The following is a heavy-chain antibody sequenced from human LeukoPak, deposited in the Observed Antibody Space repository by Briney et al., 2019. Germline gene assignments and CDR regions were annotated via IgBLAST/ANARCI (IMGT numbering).Heavy chain of an antibody. CDR2: IYYSGST. CDR3: ARDLRGSGSYSPIDY. CDR1: GGSISSSSYY. J-gene: IGHJ4*02. V-gene: IGHV4-39*07. Sequence: SETLSLTCTVSGGSISSSSYYWGWIRQPPGTGLEWIGSIYYSGSTYYNPSLKSRVTISVDTSKNQFSLKLSSVTAADTAVYYCARDLRGSGSYSPIDYWGQGTLVTVSS. D-gene: IGHD3-10*01.